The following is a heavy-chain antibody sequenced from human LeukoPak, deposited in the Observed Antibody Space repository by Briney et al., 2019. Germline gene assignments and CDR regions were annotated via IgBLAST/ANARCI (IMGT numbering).Heavy chain of an antibody. D-gene: IGHD5-18*01. CDR2: ISGSGGRA. CDR1: GFTFSSYG. V-gene: IGHV3-23*01. CDR3: AKLDWGGSRYGYFDS. J-gene: IGHJ4*02. Sequence: GGSLRLSCAASGFTFSSYGMSWVRQAPGKGLEWVSLISGSGGRAYYADSVKGRFTISRDNSKNTLYLQMNSLRADDTAVYYCAKLDWGGSRYGYFDSWGQGTLVTVSS.